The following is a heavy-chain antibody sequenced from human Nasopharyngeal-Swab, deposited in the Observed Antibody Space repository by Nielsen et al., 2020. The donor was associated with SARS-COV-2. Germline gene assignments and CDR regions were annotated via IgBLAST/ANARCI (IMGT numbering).Heavy chain of an antibody. V-gene: IGHV4-59*01. CDR1: GGSISSYY. Sequence: SETLSLTCTVSGGSISSYYWSWIRQPPGKGLEWIGYIYYSGSTNYNPSLKSRVTISVDTSKNQFSLKLSSVTAADTAVYYCARGPDAAGTYYYYYYYMDVWGKGTTVPSP. CDR3: ARGPDAAGTYYYYYYYMDV. CDR2: IYYSGST. J-gene: IGHJ6*03. D-gene: IGHD6-13*01.